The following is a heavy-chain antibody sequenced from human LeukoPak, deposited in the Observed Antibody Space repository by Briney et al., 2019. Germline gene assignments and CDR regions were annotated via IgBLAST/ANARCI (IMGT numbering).Heavy chain of an antibody. CDR2: INSDGSDT. V-gene: IGHV3-74*01. CDR1: GFTFSSYW. J-gene: IGHJ4*02. Sequence: GGSLRLSCAASGFTFSSYWMHWVRQAPGKGLVWVSRINSDGSDTSYADSVKGRFTISRGNAKNTVYLQMNSLRAEDTAVYYCTRGGEYNYDPLDYWGQGTLVTVSS. D-gene: IGHD3-22*01. CDR3: TRGGEYNYDPLDY.